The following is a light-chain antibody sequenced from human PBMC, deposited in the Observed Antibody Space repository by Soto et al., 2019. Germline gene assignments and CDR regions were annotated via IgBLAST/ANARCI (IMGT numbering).Light chain of an antibody. CDR2: EVT. V-gene: IGLV2-14*01. CDR3: RAYTARTLV. J-gene: IGLJ3*02. Sequence: QSALTQPASVSGSPGQSITISCIGTSSDIGTYDSVSWYQQHPGKVPKLLIYEVTNRPSVISHRFSGSQSGNTASLTISGLQAEDEADYYCRAYTARTLVFGGGTQLTVL. CDR1: SSDIGTYDS.